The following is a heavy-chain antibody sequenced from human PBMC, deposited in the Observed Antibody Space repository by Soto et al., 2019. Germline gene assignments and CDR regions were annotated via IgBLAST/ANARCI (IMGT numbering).Heavy chain of an antibody. J-gene: IGHJ6*02. D-gene: IGHD3-3*01. CDR3: ARDNVGDYDFWSGYYTGYYYYYGMDV. V-gene: IGHV4-61*01. CDR2: IYYSGST. Sequence: SETLSLTCTVSGGSVSSGSYYWSWIRQPPGKGLEWIGYIYYSGSTNYNPSLKSRVTISVDTSTNQFSLKLSSVTAADTAVYYCARDNVGDYDFWSGYYTGYYYYYGMDVWGQGTTVTVSS. CDR1: GGSVSSGSYY.